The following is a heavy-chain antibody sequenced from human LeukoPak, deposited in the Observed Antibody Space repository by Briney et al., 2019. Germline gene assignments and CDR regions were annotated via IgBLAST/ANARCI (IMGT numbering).Heavy chain of an antibody. CDR2: IYYSGST. Sequence: SETLSLTCTVSSGSISSGGDYWSWIRQHPGKGLEWIGYIYYSGSTYYNPSLKSRVTISVDTSKNQFSLKLSSVTAADTAVYYCAAFWSGYSRVYYFDYWGQGTLVTVSS. CDR1: SGSISSGGDY. V-gene: IGHV4-31*03. CDR3: AAFWSGYSRVYYFDY. D-gene: IGHD3-3*01. J-gene: IGHJ4*02.